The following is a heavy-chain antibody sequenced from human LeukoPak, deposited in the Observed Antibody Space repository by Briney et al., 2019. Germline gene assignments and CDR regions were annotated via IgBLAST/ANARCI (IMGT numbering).Heavy chain of an antibody. D-gene: IGHD3-16*02. J-gene: IGHJ4*02. Sequence: ASVTVSCKASGYTFTSYDISWVRQPPGQGLEWMGWISAYNGNTNYTQKLQGRVTMTTDTSTSTAHMELRSLRSDDTAVYYCARDIGDYVWGSYRSTYFDYWGQGTLVTVS. CDR3: ARDIGDYVWGSYRSTYFDY. V-gene: IGHV1-18*01. CDR2: ISAYNGNT. CDR1: GYTFTSYD.